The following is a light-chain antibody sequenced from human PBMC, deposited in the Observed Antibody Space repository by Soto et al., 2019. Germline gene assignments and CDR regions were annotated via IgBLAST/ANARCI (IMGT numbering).Light chain of an antibody. Sequence: DIQMTQSPSILSASVGDRVTITCRASQNINNWLAWYQQKPGKAPKLLIYDASSLESGVPSRFSGSAAGTDFTLTISSLQPADLATYYCQQYSSYWTFGPGTRWIS. CDR2: DAS. CDR1: QNINNW. V-gene: IGKV1-5*01. J-gene: IGKJ1*01. CDR3: QQYSSYWT.